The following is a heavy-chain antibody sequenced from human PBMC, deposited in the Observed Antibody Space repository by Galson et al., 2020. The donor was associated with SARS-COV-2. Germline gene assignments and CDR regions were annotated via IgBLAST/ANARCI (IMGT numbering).Heavy chain of an antibody. J-gene: IGHJ3*02. V-gene: IGHV3-23*01. CDR3: AKDVGRSNYDDSSGYTTGDAFDI. D-gene: IGHD3-22*01. Sequence: GESLKISCAASGFTFSSYAMSWVRQAPGKGLEWVSAISGSGGSTYYADSVKGRFTISRDNSKNTLYLQMNSLRAEDTAVYYCAKDVGRSNYDDSSGYTTGDAFDIWGQGTMVTVSS. CDR1: GFTFSSYA. CDR2: ISGSGGST.